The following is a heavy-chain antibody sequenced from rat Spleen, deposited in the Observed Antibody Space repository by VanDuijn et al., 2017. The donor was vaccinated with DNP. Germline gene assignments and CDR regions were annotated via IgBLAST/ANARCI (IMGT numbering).Heavy chain of an antibody. Sequence: QVQLRESGPGLLQPSQTLSLTCTVSGFSLADYSIHWVRQPPGEGLEWMGRIRANGITDYNASLKSRLSINRDTTKSQVCLKLNSVQTEDTAMYFCARSLATVAPTGAMDAWGQGTSVTVSS. J-gene: IGHJ4*01. CDR1: GFSLADYS. V-gene: IGHV2-19*01. CDR3: ARSLATVAPTGAMDA. CDR2: IRANGIT. D-gene: IGHD1-3*01.